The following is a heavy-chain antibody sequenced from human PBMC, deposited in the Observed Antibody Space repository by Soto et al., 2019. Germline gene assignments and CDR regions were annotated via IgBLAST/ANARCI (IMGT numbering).Heavy chain of an antibody. V-gene: IGHV5-51*01. Sequence: PGESLKISCKGSGYSFTSYWIGWVRQMPGKGLEWMGIIYPGDSDTRYSPSFQGQVTISADKSISTAYLQWSSLKASDTAMYYCATTSLYYYYGMDVWGQGTTVTVSS. J-gene: IGHJ6*02. CDR3: ATTSLYYYYGMDV. CDR1: GYSFTSYW. CDR2: IYPGDSDT.